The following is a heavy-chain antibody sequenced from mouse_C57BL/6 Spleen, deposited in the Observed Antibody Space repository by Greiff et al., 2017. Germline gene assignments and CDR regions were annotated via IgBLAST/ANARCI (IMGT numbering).Heavy chain of an antibody. Sequence: QVQLQQPGAELVMPGASVKLSCKASGYTFTSYWMHWVKQRPGQGLEWIGEIDPSDSYTNYNQKFKGKATLTVDKSSSTAYMQLSSLTSEDSAVYYCERKRSNHWYVDGWGTGTTVTAAS. D-gene: IGHD2-5*01. CDR3: ERKRSNHWYVDG. V-gene: IGHV1-69*01. J-gene: IGHJ1*03. CDR1: GYTFTSYW. CDR2: IDPSDSYT.